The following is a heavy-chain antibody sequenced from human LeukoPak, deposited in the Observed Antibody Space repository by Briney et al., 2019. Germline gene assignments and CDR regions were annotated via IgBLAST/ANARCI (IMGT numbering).Heavy chain of an antibody. V-gene: IGHV3-23*01. CDR1: GLTFSNYV. CDR2: ISGSGGST. Sequence: GGSLRLSCAASGLTFSNYVMNWVRQAPGKGLEWVSAISGSGGSTYYADSVKGRFTISRDNSKNTLYLQMNSLRAEDTAVYYCAKGSDAFDIWGQGTMVTVSS. CDR3: AKGSDAFDI. J-gene: IGHJ3*02.